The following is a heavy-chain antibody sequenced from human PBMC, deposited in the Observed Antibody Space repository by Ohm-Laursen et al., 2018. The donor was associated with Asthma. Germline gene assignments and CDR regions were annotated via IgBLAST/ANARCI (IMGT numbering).Heavy chain of an antibody. CDR3: ARPYDSSGYYSYYFDY. CDR1: GFTFSSYA. J-gene: IGHJ4*02. Sequence: SLRLSCAASGFTFSSYAMHWVRQAPGKGLEWVAVISYDGSNKYYADSVKGRFTISRDSSKNTLYLQMNSLRAEDTAVYYCARPYDSSGYYSYYFDYWGQGTLVTVSS. CDR2: ISYDGSNK. V-gene: IGHV3-30-3*01. D-gene: IGHD3-22*01.